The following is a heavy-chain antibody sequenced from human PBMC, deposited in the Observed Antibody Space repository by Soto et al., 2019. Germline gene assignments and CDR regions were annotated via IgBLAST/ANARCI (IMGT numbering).Heavy chain of an antibody. V-gene: IGHV4-59*01. CDR3: ARGEWFVRGYGMDV. Sequence: SETLSLTCTVYGASISNDYWSWIRQPPGKRLEKIKFIYNGKSPNYNPSIESQTNKSPDTSQNQLSIKIKTMTEADTAVYYCARGEWFVRGYGMDVWGRGTTVTVS. CDR2: IYNGKSP. CDR1: GASISNDY. D-gene: IGHD3-3*01. J-gene: IGHJ6*02.